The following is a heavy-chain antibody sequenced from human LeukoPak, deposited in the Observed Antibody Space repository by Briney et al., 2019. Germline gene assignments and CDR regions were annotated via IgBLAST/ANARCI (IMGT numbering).Heavy chain of an antibody. D-gene: IGHD6-19*01. Sequence: GGALRLSCAASGFTFSSYWMNWVRQAPGKGLEWVANIKQDGSEKDYVDSVKGRFTISRDNAKNSLYLQMNSLRAEDTAVYYCARVSSLAVAGFFDYWGQGILVTVSS. CDR1: GFTFSSYW. CDR3: ARVSSLAVAGFFDY. J-gene: IGHJ4*02. CDR2: IKQDGSEK. V-gene: IGHV3-7*01.